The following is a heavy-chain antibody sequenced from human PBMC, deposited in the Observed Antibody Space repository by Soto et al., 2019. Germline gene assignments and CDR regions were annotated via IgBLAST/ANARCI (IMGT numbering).Heavy chain of an antibody. Sequence: QVQLVESGGGVVQPGGSLRLSCAASASIFKGHGRHWVRQAPGKGLEWVAIIRYDGSDEHYGDSVEGRFTISRDNSKNMLYLQMNSLRAEDTAVYYCARDGVGATTFFGFLDCWGQGTLVTVSS. D-gene: IGHD1-26*01. J-gene: IGHJ4*02. V-gene: IGHV3-33*08. CDR1: ASIFKGHG. CDR2: IRYDGSDE. CDR3: ARDGVGATTFFGFLDC.